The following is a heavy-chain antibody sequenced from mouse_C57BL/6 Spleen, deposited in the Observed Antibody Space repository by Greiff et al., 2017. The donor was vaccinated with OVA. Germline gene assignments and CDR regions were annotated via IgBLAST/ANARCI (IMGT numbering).Heavy chain of an antibody. V-gene: IGHV3-6*01. J-gene: IGHJ4*01. CDR2: ICYDGSN. CDR3: ARDLEYYGSSYEDYAMDY. CDR1: GYSITSGYY. D-gene: IGHD1-1*01. Sequence: EVQLVESGPGLVKPSQSLSLTCSVTGYSITSGYYWHWIRQFPGNKLEWMGYICYDGSNNYNPSLKNRISITRDTSKNQFFLKLNSVTTEDTATYYCARDLEYYGSSYEDYAMDYWGQGTSVTVSS.